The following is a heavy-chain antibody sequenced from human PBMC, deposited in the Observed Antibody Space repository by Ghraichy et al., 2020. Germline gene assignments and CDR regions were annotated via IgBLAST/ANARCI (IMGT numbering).Heavy chain of an antibody. CDR2: INPNSGGA. J-gene: IGHJ6*02. Sequence: ASVKVSCKASGYTFTDNYMHWVRQAPGQGLEWMGRINPNSGGANYAQKFQGRVTMTRDRSISTADMELSGLRSDDTAVYYCARGIAAAGIYYYGMDVWGQGTTVTVSS. V-gene: IGHV1-2*06. CDR1: GYTFTDNY. D-gene: IGHD6-13*01. CDR3: ARGIAAAGIYYYGMDV.